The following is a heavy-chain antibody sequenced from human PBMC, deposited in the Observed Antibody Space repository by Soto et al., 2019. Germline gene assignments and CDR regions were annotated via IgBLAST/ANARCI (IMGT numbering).Heavy chain of an antibody. Sequence: GGSLRLSCAASGFTFSSYAMSWVRQAPGKGLEWVSGISGSGGSTYYADSVKGRFTISRDNSKNTLYLQMNSLRAEDTAIYYYAGDGPDGGCSYFDFGGRGTLVTVSS. V-gene: IGHV3-23*01. D-gene: IGHD6-19*01. CDR1: GFTFSSYA. CDR2: ISGSGGST. J-gene: IGHJ4*02. CDR3: AGDGPDGGCSYFDF.